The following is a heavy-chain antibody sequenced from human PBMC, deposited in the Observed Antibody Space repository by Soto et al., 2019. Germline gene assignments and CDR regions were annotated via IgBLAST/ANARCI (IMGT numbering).Heavy chain of an antibody. V-gene: IGHV3-49*03. J-gene: IGHJ3*02. CDR1: GFTFGDYA. CDR3: TRDGREGTYYDILTGPEPDAFDI. CDR2: IRSKAYGGTT. D-gene: IGHD3-9*01. Sequence: GVLRLSCTASGFTFGDYAMSWFRQAPGKGLEWVGFIRSKAYGGTTEYAASVKGRFTISRDDSKSIAYLQMNSLKTEDTAVYYCTRDGREGTYYDILTGPEPDAFDIWGQGTMVTVSS.